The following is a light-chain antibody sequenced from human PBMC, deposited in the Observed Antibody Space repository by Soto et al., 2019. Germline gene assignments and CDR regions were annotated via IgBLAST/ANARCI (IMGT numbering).Light chain of an antibody. Sequence: EIVLTQSPGTLSLSPGERATLSCRASQSVSGNYIAWYQQKPGQAPRLLIYGASSIATGIPDRFSGSGSGTDFTLTITRLEPEDFAVYYCQQYGNSLFTFGPGTNVDI. CDR3: QQYGNSLFT. CDR2: GAS. V-gene: IGKV3-20*01. J-gene: IGKJ3*01. CDR1: QSVSGNY.